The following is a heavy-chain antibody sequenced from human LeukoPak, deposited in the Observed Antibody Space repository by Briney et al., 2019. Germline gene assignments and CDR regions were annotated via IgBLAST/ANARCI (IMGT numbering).Heavy chain of an antibody. Sequence: ASVKVSCKASGYTFTGYYMHWVRQAPGQGLEWMGWISPNSGGANYAQKFQGRVTMTRDTSISTAYMELSRLRSDDTAVYYCARDRGIAAAGDYWGQGTLVTVSS. V-gene: IGHV1-2*02. CDR3: ARDRGIAAAGDY. D-gene: IGHD6-13*01. CDR2: ISPNSGGA. J-gene: IGHJ4*02. CDR1: GYTFTGYY.